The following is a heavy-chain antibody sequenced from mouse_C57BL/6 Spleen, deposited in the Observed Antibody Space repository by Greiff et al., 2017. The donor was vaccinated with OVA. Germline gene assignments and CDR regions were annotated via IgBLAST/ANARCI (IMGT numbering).Heavy chain of an antibody. J-gene: IGHJ3*01. CDR1: GYAFSSSW. D-gene: IGHD3-2*02. Sequence: QVHVKQSGPELVKPGASVKISCKASGYAFSSSWMNWVKQRPGKGLEWIGRIYPGDGDTNYNGKFKGKATLTADKSSSTAYMQLSSLTSEDSAVYFCARSGDSSGYVVAYWGQGTLVTVSA. CDR3: ARSGDSSGYVVAY. V-gene: IGHV1-82*01. CDR2: IYPGDGDT.